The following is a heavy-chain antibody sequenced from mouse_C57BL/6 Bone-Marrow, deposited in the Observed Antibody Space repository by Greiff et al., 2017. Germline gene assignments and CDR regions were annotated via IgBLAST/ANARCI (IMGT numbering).Heavy chain of an antibody. D-gene: IGHD1-1*01. CDR2: IDPENDDT. Sequence: EVKLVESGAELVRPGASVKLSCTASGFTIKDDCMHWVKQRPEQGLEWIGCIDPENDDTEYASKFQGKATITADTSSNTAYLQLSSLTSEDTAIYDCTAVYYGSSDWYFDVGGTGTTVTVSA. J-gene: IGHJ1*03. CDR3: TAVYYGSSDWYFDV. CDR1: GFTIKDDC. V-gene: IGHV14-4*01.